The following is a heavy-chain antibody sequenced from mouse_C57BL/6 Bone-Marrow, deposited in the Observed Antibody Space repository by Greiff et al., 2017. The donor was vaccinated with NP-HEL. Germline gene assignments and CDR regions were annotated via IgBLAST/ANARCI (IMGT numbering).Heavy chain of an antibody. V-gene: IGHV1-50*01. CDR3: ARDGANWDWYFDV. CDR1: GYTFTSYW. J-gene: IGHJ1*03. Sequence: VQLQQPGAELVKPGASVKLSCKASGYTFTSYWMQWVKQRPGQGLEWIGEIDPSDSYTNYNQKFKGKATLTVDTASSTAYMQLSSLTSEDSAVYYCARDGANWDWYFDVWGTGTTVTVSS. D-gene: IGHD4-1*01. CDR2: IDPSDSYT.